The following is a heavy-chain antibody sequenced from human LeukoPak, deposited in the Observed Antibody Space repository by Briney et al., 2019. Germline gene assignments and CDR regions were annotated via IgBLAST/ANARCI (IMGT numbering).Heavy chain of an antibody. V-gene: IGHV1-2*02. J-gene: IGHJ5*02. CDR2: INPNSGDT. Sequence: ASVKVSCKASGYIFTGYYMHWVRQAPGQGLEWMGWINPNSGDTNYAQKFQGRVTMTRDTSISTAYMELSRLRSDDTAVYYCARDRGYNWNYLRLDPWGQGTLVTVSS. CDR3: ARDRGYNWNYLRLDP. CDR1: GYIFTGYY. D-gene: IGHD1-7*01.